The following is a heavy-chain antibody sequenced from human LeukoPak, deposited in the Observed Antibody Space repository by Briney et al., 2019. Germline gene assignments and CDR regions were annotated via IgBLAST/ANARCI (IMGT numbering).Heavy chain of an antibody. Sequence: PSETLSLTCTVSGGSISSYYWSWIRQPPGKGLEWIGYIYYSGSTNYNPSLKSRVTISVDTSKNQFSLKLSSVTATDTAVYYCAREASSWYDYWGQGTLVTVSS. CDR3: AREASSWYDY. CDR2: IYYSGST. CDR1: GGSISSYY. V-gene: IGHV4-59*01. J-gene: IGHJ4*02. D-gene: IGHD6-13*01.